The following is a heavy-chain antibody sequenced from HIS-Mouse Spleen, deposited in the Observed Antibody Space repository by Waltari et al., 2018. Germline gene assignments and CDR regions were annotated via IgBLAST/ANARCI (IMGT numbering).Heavy chain of an antibody. CDR1: GFTFRSYG. Sequence: QVQLVESGGVVVQPGRSLRLSCAASGFTFRSYGMHGVRQAPGKGLEWVAVIWYDGSNKYYADSVKGRFTISRDNSKNTLYLQMNSLRAEDTAVYYCARDSVAATYYYYYGMDVWGQGTTVTVSS. J-gene: IGHJ6*02. D-gene: IGHD2-15*01. CDR2: IWYDGSNK. CDR3: ARDSVAATYYYYYGMDV. V-gene: IGHV3-33*01.